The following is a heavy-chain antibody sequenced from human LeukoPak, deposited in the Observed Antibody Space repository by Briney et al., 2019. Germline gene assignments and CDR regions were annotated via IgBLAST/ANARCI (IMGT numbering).Heavy chain of an antibody. V-gene: IGHV3-23*01. J-gene: IGHJ4*02. CDR2: ISGSAGST. D-gene: IGHD5-18*01. CDR1: GFTFTSYD. CDR3: AKGGLGYLPTY. Sequence: PGGSLRLSCAASGFTFTSYDMSWVRQAPGKGLEWVSTISGSAGSTYYAASVKGRFTISRDNSRNTLYLQMNSLRAEDTAVYFCAKGGLGYLPTYWGQGTLVTVYS.